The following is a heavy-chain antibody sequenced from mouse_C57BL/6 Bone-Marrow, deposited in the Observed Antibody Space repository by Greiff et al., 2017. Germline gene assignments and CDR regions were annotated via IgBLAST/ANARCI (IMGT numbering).Heavy chain of an antibody. CDR3: ARPGSCAMEY. V-gene: IGHV5-17*01. J-gene: IGHJ4*01. CDR1: GFTFSDYG. CDR2: ISSGSSNI. Sequence: VQLKESGGGLVKPGGSLKLSCAASGFTFSDYGMHWVRQAPEQGLEWVAYISSGSSNIYYADTVKGRFTISRDNAKNTLFLQMASLRSEATAMYSCARPGSCAMEYWGQGASVTVSS.